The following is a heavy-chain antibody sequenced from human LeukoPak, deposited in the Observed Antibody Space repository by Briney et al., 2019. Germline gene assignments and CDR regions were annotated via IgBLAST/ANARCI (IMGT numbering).Heavy chain of an antibody. V-gene: IGHV4-34*01. CDR1: GGSFSGYY. CDR3: ARGGVSGERQGIDY. Sequence: SETLSLTCAVYGGSFSGYYWSWIRQPPGKGLEWIGEINHSGSTNCNPSLKSRVTISVDTSKNQFSLKLSSVTAADTAVYYCARGGVSGERQGIDYWGQGTLVTVSS. CDR2: INHSGST. J-gene: IGHJ4*02. D-gene: IGHD1-1*01.